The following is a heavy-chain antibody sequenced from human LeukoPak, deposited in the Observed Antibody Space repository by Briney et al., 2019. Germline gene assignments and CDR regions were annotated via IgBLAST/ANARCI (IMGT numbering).Heavy chain of an antibody. Sequence: PSETLSLTCTVSGGSISSYYWSWIRQPPGKGLEWIGYIYYSGSTNYNPSLKSRVTISVDTSKNQFSLKLSSVTAADTVVYYCARARGHSYGHNFDYWGQGTLVTVSS. CDR1: GGSISSYY. CDR3: ARARGHSYGHNFDY. CDR2: IYYSGST. D-gene: IGHD5-18*01. V-gene: IGHV4-59*01. J-gene: IGHJ4*02.